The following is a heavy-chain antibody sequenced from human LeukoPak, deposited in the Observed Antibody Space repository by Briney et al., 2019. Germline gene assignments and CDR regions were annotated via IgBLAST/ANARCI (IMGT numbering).Heavy chain of an antibody. J-gene: IGHJ4*02. CDR1: GFTFSTYS. CDR3: ARVFGAGYSDY. CDR2: IKQDGSEK. Sequence: HPGGSLRLSCAASGFTFSTYSMNWVRQAPGKGLEWVASIKQDGSEKYYVDSVKGRVTISRDNAKNSLYLQMNSLRAEDTAVYYCARVFGAGYSDYWGQGTLVTVSS. D-gene: IGHD4/OR15-4a*01. V-gene: IGHV3-7*01.